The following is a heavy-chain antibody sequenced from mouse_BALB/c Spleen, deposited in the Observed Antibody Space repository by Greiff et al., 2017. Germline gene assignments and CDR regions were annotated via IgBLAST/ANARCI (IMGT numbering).Heavy chain of an antibody. V-gene: IGHV5-6-3*01. CDR1: GFTFSSYG. CDR3: AREVCYYGSSPWFAY. J-gene: IGHJ3*01. CDR2: INSNGGST. D-gene: IGHD1-1*01. Sequence: EVQLMESGGGLVQPGGSLKLSCAASGFTFSSYGMSWVRQTPDKRLELVATINSNGGSTYYPDSVKGRFTISRDNAKNTLYLQMSSLKSEDTAMYYSAREVCYYGSSPWFAYWGQGTLVTVSA.